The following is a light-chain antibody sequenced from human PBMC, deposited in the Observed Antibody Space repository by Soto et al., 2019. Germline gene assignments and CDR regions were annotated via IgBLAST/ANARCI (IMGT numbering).Light chain of an antibody. CDR2: DSS. Sequence: EIVLTQSPATLSLSPGERATLSCRASQSVSSNLAWYQQKPGQAPRLLIYDSSNRATGIQARFSGSGSGTDFTLTISSLESEDFAVYYCQQRTNWPLTFGGGTKVEIK. CDR1: QSVSSN. J-gene: IGKJ4*01. V-gene: IGKV3-11*01. CDR3: QQRTNWPLT.